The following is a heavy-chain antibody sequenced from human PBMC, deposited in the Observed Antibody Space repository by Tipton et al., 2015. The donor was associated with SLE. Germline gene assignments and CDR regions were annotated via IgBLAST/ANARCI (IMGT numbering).Heavy chain of an antibody. V-gene: IGHV3-9*01. CDR3: AKGGSSQYGSGSFDY. D-gene: IGHD3-10*01. Sequence: SLRLSCAASGFRFDDSAMHWVRQGPGKGLEWVSGISWGSRSIGYADSVKGRFIISRDNVKNSLYLQMNSLRPEDTALYYCAKGGSSQYGSGSFDYWGHGTLVTVSS. CDR2: ISWGSRSI. CDR1: GFRFDDSA. J-gene: IGHJ4*01.